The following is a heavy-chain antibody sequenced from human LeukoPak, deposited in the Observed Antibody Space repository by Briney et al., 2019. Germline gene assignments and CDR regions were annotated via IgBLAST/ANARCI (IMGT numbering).Heavy chain of an antibody. CDR2: IYTTGSI. CDR1: GDSINNFY. Sequence: PSETLSPTCTVSGDSINNFYLSWIRQPAGQGLQWIGRIYTTGSITYNPSLKSRVTMSVDTSKNQFSLKLSSVTAADTAVYYCARDIGRFGELLSFDYWGQGTLVTVSS. CDR3: ARDIGRFGELLSFDY. J-gene: IGHJ4*02. D-gene: IGHD3-10*01. V-gene: IGHV4-4*07.